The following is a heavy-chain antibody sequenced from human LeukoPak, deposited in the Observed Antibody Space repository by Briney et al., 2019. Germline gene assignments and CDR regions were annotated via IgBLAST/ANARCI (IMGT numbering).Heavy chain of an antibody. Sequence: VASVKVSCKASGGTFSSYAISWVRQAPGQGLEWMGGIIPIFGTANYAQKFQGRVTITADKSTSTAYMELSSLRSEDTAVYYCARDNYYDSSGYYGYWGQGTLVTVSS. D-gene: IGHD3-22*01. J-gene: IGHJ4*02. CDR1: GGTFSSYA. CDR2: IIPIFGTA. V-gene: IGHV1-69*06. CDR3: ARDNYYDSSGYYGY.